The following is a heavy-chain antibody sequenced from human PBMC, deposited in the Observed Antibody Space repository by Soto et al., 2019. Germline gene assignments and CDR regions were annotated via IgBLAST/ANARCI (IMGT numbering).Heavy chain of an antibody. CDR3: ARVISGYLFDY. D-gene: IGHD3-22*01. V-gene: IGHV4-59*01. CDR1: GGTISSYY. J-gene: IGHJ4*02. Sequence: QVQLQESGPGLVKPSETLSLTCTVSGGTISSYYWTWIRQPPGKELEYIGHISYSGYTNYNPSLKSRVTISLATANNQFSLKLSSVTAADTAVYYCARVISGYLFDYWGQGILVTVSS. CDR2: ISYSGYT.